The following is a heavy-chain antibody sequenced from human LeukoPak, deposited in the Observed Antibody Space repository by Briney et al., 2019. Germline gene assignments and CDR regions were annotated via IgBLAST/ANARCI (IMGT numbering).Heavy chain of an antibody. V-gene: IGHV3-20*04. Sequence: GGSLRLSCAASGFTFDDYGMSWVRQAPGKGLEWVSGLNWNGGSTGYADSVKGRFTISRDNAKNSLYLQMSSLRAEDTAVYYCAKGGLVVGAPYGYWGQGTLVTVSS. CDR1: GFTFDDYG. CDR2: LNWNGGST. D-gene: IGHD1-26*01. J-gene: IGHJ4*02. CDR3: AKGGLVVGAPYGY.